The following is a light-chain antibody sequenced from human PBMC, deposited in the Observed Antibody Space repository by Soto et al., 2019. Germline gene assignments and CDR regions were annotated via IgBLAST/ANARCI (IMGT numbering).Light chain of an antibody. V-gene: IGKV1-12*01. CDR1: QDIGDW. J-gene: IGKJ5*01. CDR2: AAT. Sequence: THMTQSPSSVSAPVGDRVPIACRASQDIGDWLIWYQQKPGKAPKVLIYAATNLQSGAPSGFSGSASGTDFTLTISNLQPEDFATYYCQQGKSFPITFGQGTRPEIK. CDR3: QQGKSFPIT.